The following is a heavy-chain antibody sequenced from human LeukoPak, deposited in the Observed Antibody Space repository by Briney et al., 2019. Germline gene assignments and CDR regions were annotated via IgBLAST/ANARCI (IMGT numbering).Heavy chain of an antibody. D-gene: IGHD3/OR15-3a*01. CDR3: VRDLVWDTGRVDY. CDR2: IKEDGSEK. J-gene: IGHJ4*02. Sequence: GGSLTLSCAASGFTFSSNWMSWVRQAPRKGLEWLANIKEDGSEKYYVDSVKGRFTISRDNAKNSLFLQMNSLRDEDTATYYCVRDLVWDTGRVDYWGQGTLVTVSS. V-gene: IGHV3-7*01. CDR1: GFTFSSNW.